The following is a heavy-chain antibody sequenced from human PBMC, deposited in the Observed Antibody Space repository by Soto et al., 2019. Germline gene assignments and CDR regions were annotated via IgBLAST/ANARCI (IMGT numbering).Heavy chain of an antibody. D-gene: IGHD3-10*02. J-gene: IGHJ4*02. CDR3: AVYVRYFDY. V-gene: IGHV3-23*01. CDR2: ITTSGGST. CDR1: GFTFSSYA. Sequence: VQLLESGGGLVQPGGSLRLSCAASGFTFSSYAMSWVRQAPGKGLEWVSTITTSGGSTYYADSVKGRFTISRDNSKNTLYLQMNSLRAEDTAVYYCAVYVRYFDYWGQGTLVTVSS.